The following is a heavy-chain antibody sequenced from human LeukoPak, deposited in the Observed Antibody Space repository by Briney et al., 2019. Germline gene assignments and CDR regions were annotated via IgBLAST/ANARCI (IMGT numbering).Heavy chain of an antibody. J-gene: IGHJ4*02. Sequence: SETLSLTCTVSGGSISSYYWSWIRQPPGKGLEWIGYIYYSGSTNYNPSLKSRVTISVDTSKNQFSLKLSSVTAADTAVYYCAREEYSRYFDYWGQGTLVTVSS. CDR3: AREEYSRYFDY. D-gene: IGHD6-6*01. CDR1: GGSISSYY. CDR2: IYYSGST. V-gene: IGHV4-59*12.